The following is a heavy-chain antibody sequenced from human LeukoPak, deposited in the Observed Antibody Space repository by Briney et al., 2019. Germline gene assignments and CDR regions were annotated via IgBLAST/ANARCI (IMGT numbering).Heavy chain of an antibody. CDR3: ARATYDYYYMDV. D-gene: IGHD2/OR15-2a*01. Sequence: GSSVKVSCKASGGTFSSYAISWVRQAPGQGLEWMGRIIPILGIANYAQKFQGRVTMTRDTSISTAYMELSRLRSDDTAVYYCARATYDYYYMDVWGKGTTVTVSS. CDR1: GGTFSSYA. V-gene: IGHV1-69*04. J-gene: IGHJ6*03. CDR2: IIPILGIA.